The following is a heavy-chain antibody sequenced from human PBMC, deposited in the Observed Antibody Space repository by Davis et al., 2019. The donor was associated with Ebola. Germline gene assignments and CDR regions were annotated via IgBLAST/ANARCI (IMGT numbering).Heavy chain of an antibody. J-gene: IGHJ6*02. CDR2: IYPGDSDT. D-gene: IGHD3-22*01. CDR3: ARLPHDSSGYYRYYYYYGMDV. Sequence: TISCKGSGYSFTSYWIGWVRHMPGKRLEWMGIIYPGDSDTRYSPSFQGHVTISADKSISTAYLQWSSLKASDTAMYYCARLPHDSSGYYRYYYYYGMDVWGQGTTVTVSS. V-gene: IGHV5-51*01. CDR1: GYSFTSYW.